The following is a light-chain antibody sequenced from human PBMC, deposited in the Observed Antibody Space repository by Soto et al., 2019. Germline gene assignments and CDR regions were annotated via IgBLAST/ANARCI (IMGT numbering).Light chain of an antibody. V-gene: IGLV2-14*03. CDR2: DVS. CDR1: SSDVGGYKY. J-gene: IGLJ2*01. CDR3: SSYTSSSPVI. Sequence: QSVLTQPASVSGSPGQSITISCIGTSSDVGGYKYVSWYQQHPGKAPKLMIYDVSNRPSWVSDRFSGSKSGNTASLTISGLQAEDEADYHCSSYTSSSPVIFGGGTKVTVL.